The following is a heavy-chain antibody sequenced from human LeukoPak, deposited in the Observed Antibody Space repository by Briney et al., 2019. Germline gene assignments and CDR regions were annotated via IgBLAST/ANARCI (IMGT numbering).Heavy chain of an antibody. D-gene: IGHD6-19*01. CDR2: INPSSGAT. V-gene: IGHV1-2*02. J-gene: IGHJ3*01. CDR1: GYTFTGHY. Sequence: ASVTVSCKASGYTFTGHYIHWVRQAPGQGLEWMGWINPSSGATNYAQKFQGRVTMTGDTSISTVYMVLRSLRSDDTAVYFCARLGYSSDWSLNAFDVWGQGTMVTVSS. CDR3: ARLGYSSDWSLNAFDV.